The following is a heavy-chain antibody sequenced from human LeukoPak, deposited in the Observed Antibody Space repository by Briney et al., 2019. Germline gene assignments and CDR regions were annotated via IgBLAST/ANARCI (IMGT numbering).Heavy chain of an antibody. J-gene: IGHJ4*02. Sequence: PGGSLRLSCAASGFTFSSYAMHWVRQAPGKGLEWVAVISYDGSNKYYADSVKGRFTISRDNSKNTLYLQMNSLRAEDTAVYYCARDCNIVVVPAAMGGYFDYWGQGTLVTVSS. CDR3: ARDCNIVVVPAAMGGYFDY. CDR1: GFTFSSYA. D-gene: IGHD2-2*01. V-gene: IGHV3-30*04. CDR2: ISYDGSNK.